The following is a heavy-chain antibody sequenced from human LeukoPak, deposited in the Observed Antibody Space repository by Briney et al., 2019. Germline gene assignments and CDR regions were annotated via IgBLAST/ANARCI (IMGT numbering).Heavy chain of an antibody. CDR1: GGTFSSYA. CDR2: IIPIFGTA. J-gene: IGHJ6*03. CDR3: ARADDYEPAGYYYYMDV. V-gene: IGHV1-69*06. Sequence: GASVKVSCKASGGTFSSYAISWVRQAPGQGLEWMGGIIPIFGTANYAQKFQGRVTITADKSTSTAYMELSSLRSEDTAVYYCARADDYEPAGYYYYMDVWGKGTTVTVSS. D-gene: IGHD4-17*01.